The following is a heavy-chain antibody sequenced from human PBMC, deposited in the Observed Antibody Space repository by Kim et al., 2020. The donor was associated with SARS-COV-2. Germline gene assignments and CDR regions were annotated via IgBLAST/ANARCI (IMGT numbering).Heavy chain of an antibody. V-gene: IGHV3-7*03. J-gene: IGHJ6*01. D-gene: IGHD2-21*01. Sequence: GGSLRLSCAASGFTFSSYSMSWVRQAPGKGLEWVANIKQDGSEKYYVDSVKGRFTISRDNAKNSLYLQMNSLRAEDTAVYYCARVAGGFGGWLWFDDYY. CDR3: ARVAGGFGGWLWFDDYY. CDR1: GFTFSSYS. CDR2: IKQDGSEK.